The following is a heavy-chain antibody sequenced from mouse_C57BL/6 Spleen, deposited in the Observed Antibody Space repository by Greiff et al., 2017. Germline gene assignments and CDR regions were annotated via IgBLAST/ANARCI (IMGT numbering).Heavy chain of an antibody. CDR2: IYPGNSDT. CDR3: IYSNYHGPFAY. D-gene: IGHD2-5*01. V-gene: IGHV1-5*01. Sequence: DVKLQESGTVLARPGASVKMSCKTSGYTFTSYWMHWVKQRPGQGLEWIGAIYPGNSDTSYNQKFKGKAKLTAVTSASTAYMELSSLTNEDSAVYYCIYSNYHGPFAYWGQGTLVTVSA. CDR1: GYTFTSYW. J-gene: IGHJ3*01.